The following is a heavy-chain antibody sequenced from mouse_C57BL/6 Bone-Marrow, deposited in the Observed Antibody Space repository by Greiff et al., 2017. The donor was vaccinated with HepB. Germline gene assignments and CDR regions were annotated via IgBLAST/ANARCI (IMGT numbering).Heavy chain of an antibody. CDR3: ARQGGNPFDY. CDR1: GFTFSSYG. CDR2: ISSGGSYT. Sequence: EVKVVDSGGDLVKPGGSLKLSCAASGFTFSSYGMSWVRQTPDKRLEWVATISSGGSYTYYPDSVKGRFTISRDNAKNTLYLQMSSLKSEDTAMYYCARQGGNPFDYWGQGTTLTVSS. D-gene: IGHD2-1*01. V-gene: IGHV5-6*01. J-gene: IGHJ2*01.